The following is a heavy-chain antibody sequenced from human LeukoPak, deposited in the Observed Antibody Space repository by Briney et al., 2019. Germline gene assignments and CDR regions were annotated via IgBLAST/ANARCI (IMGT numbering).Heavy chain of an antibody. J-gene: IGHJ4*02. Sequence: GASVKVSCKASGYTFSSYYMHWVRQAPGQELEWKGIINPRGGSTTSAQKFQGRVTLTRDTSTTTVYMELSSLRSEDTAVYYCARDYHGSGSLTTFDYWGQGTLVTVSS. CDR3: ARDYHGSGSLTTFDY. CDR2: INPRGGST. V-gene: IGHV1-46*01. CDR1: GYTFSSYY. D-gene: IGHD3-10*01.